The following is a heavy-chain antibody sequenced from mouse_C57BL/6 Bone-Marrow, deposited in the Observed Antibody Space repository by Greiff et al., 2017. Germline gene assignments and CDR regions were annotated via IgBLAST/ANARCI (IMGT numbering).Heavy chain of an antibody. Sequence: EVKVVESGGGLVKPGGSLKLSCAASGFTFSSYAMSWVRQTPEKRLEWVATISDGGSYTYYPDNVKGRFTISRDNAKNNLYLQMSQLKSEDTAMYYCARGWDYYAMDYWGQGTSVTVSS. CDR1: GFTFSSYA. CDR3: ARGWDYYAMDY. D-gene: IGHD4-1*01. J-gene: IGHJ4*01. V-gene: IGHV5-4*03. CDR2: ISDGGSYT.